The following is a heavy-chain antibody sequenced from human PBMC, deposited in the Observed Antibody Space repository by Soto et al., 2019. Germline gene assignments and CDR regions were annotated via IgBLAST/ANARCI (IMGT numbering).Heavy chain of an antibody. Sequence: PSETLSLTCTVSDDSISSGDYYWTWIRQPPWKGLEWIGYIFHSGRTDYNPSLTSRVTISVDTSKNIFSLRVNSVTAADTAVYYCARGNYSDYRSSFDFWGQGXLVTVYS. D-gene: IGHD4-17*01. CDR2: IFHSGRT. CDR1: DDSISSGDYY. CDR3: ARGNYSDYRSSFDF. J-gene: IGHJ4*02. V-gene: IGHV4-30-4*01.